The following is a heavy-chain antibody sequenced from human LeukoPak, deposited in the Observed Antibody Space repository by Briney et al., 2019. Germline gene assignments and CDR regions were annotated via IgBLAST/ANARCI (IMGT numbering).Heavy chain of an antibody. D-gene: IGHD3-3*01. CDR3: ARGDHVRIYAESAFEI. CDR2: INPSGGNT. V-gene: IGHV1-46*01. J-gene: IGHJ3*02. Sequence: ASVKVSCKASGYIFTSYFMHWVRQAPGQGLEWMGIINPSGGNTNYAQKFQGRVTMTRDTSTSTVYMELSSLTSEDTAVYYCARGDHVRIYAESAFEIRGQGTMVTVSS. CDR1: GYIFTSYF.